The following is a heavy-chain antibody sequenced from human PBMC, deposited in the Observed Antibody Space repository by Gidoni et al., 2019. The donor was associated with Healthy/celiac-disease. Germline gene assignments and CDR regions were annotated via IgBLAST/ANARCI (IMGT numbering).Heavy chain of an antibody. V-gene: IGHV1-46*01. J-gene: IGHJ4*02. D-gene: IGHD6-19*01. CDR3: ARGTPSNSGVVAVAGTGVDY. Sequence: QVQLVQSGAEVKKPGASLKVSCKASGYTFTSYDMPWVRQAHGQGLEWMGIIKPSGGSTSYEQKFQGRVTMTRDTSTSTVYMELSSLRSEDTAVYYCARGTPSNSGVVAVAGTGVDYWGQGTLVTVSS. CDR2: IKPSGGST. CDR1: GYTFTSYD.